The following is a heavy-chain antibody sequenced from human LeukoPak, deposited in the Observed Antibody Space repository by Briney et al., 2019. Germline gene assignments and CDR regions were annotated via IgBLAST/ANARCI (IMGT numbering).Heavy chain of an antibody. Sequence: SETLSLTCTVSGGSISSYYWSWIRQPPGKGLEWIGYIYYSGSTNYNPSLKSRVTISVDTSKNQFSLKLSSVTAADTAVYYCARDNYYYDSSGYYSRYYYYYYMDAWGKGTTVTVSS. D-gene: IGHD3-22*01. J-gene: IGHJ6*03. CDR1: GGSISSYY. CDR3: ARDNYYYDSSGYYSRYYYYYYMDA. V-gene: IGHV4-59*01. CDR2: IYYSGST.